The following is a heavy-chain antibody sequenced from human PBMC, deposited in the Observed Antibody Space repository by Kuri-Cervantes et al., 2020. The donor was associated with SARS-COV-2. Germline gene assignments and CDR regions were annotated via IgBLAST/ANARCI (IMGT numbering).Heavy chain of an antibody. Sequence: GESLKISCAASGFTLSSYSMNWVRQAPGKGLEWVSSISSSSSYIYYADSVKGRFTISRDNAKNSLYLQMNSLRAEDTAVYYCAREKYYYDSSGLGGGEDYYYGMDVWGQGTTVTVSS. V-gene: IGHV3-21*01. CDR3: AREKYYYDSSGLGGGEDYYYGMDV. CDR2: ISSSSSYI. CDR1: GFTLSSYS. D-gene: IGHD3-22*01. J-gene: IGHJ6*02.